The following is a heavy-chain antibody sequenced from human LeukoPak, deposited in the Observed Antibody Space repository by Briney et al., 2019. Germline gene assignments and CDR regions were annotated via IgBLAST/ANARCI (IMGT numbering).Heavy chain of an antibody. CDR1: GYTFTGYY. CDR3: ARVISVAGNDY. V-gene: IGHV1-2*04. J-gene: IGHJ4*02. Sequence: ASVKVSCKASGYTFTGYYMHWVRQAPGQGLEWMGWINPNSGGTNYAQKFQGWVTMTRDTSISTAYMELRSLRSDDTAVYYCARVISVAGNDYWGQGTLVTVSS. CDR2: INPNSGGT. D-gene: IGHD6-19*01.